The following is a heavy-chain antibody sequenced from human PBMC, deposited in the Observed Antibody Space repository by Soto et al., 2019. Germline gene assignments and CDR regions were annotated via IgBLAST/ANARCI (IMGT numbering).Heavy chain of an antibody. D-gene: IGHD2-2*01. V-gene: IGHV3-30*18. Sequence: QVQLVESGGSVVQPGRSLRLSCAASVFSFSSYGMHWVRQAPGKGMEWVAVISYDGSNKYYADSVKGRFTISRDNSKNTLYLQMNSLRAEATAVYYCAKPLGYCSSTSSRDAFDIWGQGTMVTVSS. CDR3: AKPLGYCSSTSSRDAFDI. CDR1: VFSFSSYG. CDR2: ISYDGSNK. J-gene: IGHJ3*02.